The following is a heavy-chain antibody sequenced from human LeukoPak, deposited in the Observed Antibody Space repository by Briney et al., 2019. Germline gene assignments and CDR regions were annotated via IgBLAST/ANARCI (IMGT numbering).Heavy chain of an antibody. CDR2: ISGSGGST. D-gene: IGHD2-15*01. CDR3: AKDLETIYVVVVAGFDY. Sequence: GGTLRLSCAASGFTFSSYGMSWVRQAPGKGLEWVSSISGSGGSTYYADSVKGRFTISRDNSKNTLWLQMNSLRGEDTAVYYCAKDLETIYVVVVAGFDYWGQGTLVTVSS. V-gene: IGHV3-23*01. J-gene: IGHJ4*02. CDR1: GFTFSSYG.